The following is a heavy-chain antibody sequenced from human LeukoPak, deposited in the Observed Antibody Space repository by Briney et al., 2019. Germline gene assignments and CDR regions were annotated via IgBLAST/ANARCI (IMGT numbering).Heavy chain of an antibody. CDR1: GYTLTELS. CDR3: ATGDGRARYFDY. CDR2: FDPEDGET. J-gene: IGHJ4*02. D-gene: IGHD5-24*01. Sequence: ASVKVSCKVSGYTLTELSMHWVRQAPGKGLEWMGGFDPEDGETIYAQKFHGRVTMTEDTSTDTAYMGLSSLRSEDTAVYYCATGDGRARYFDYWGQGTLVTVSS. V-gene: IGHV1-24*01.